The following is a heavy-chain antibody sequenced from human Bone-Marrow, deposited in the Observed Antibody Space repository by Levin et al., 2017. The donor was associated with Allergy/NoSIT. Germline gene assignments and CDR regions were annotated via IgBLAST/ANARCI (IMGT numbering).Heavy chain of an antibody. D-gene: IGHD3-16*01. CDR3: ARDTGGWYFDR. CDR2: INHSGST. V-gene: IGHV4-59*01. Sequence: SETLSLTCTVSGSTTSLFYWNWIRQTPGKGLEWIGYINHSGSTKYNPSLKSRVTISLDKSKNQFSLLLTSVTAADTAVYYCARDTGGWYFDRWGQGTLVTVSS. CDR1: GSTTSLFY. J-gene: IGHJ5*02.